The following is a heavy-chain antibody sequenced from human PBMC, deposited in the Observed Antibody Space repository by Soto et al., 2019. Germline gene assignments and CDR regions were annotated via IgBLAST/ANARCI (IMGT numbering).Heavy chain of an antibody. CDR2: INPNSGGT. D-gene: IGHD6-6*01. V-gene: IGHV1-2*02. J-gene: IGHJ6*02. CDR3: ARGRSSSSGKLPQYYYYGMDV. CDR1: GYTFTGYY. Sequence: ASVKVSCKASGYTFTGYYMHWVRQAPGQGLEWMGWINPNSGGTNYAQKFQGRVTMTRDTSISTAYMELSRLRSDDTAVYYCARGRSSSSGKLPQYYYYGMDVWGQGTTVTVSS.